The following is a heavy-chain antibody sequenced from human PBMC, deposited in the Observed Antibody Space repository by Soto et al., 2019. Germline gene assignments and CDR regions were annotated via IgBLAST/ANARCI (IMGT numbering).Heavy chain of an antibody. CDR3: ARDLDYHNWFDP. Sequence: SETLSLTCTVSGGSISSGGYYWSWIRQHPGKGLEWIGYIYYSGSTYYNPSLKSRVTISVDTSKNQFSLKLSSVTAADTAVYYCARDLDYHNWFDPWGQGTLVTSPQ. J-gene: IGHJ5*02. CDR2: IYYSGST. CDR1: GGSISSGGYY. V-gene: IGHV4-31*03. D-gene: IGHD4-17*01.